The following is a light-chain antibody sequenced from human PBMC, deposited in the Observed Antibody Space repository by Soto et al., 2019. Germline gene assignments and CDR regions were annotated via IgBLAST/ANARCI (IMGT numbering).Light chain of an antibody. CDR1: TNDVGNFNF. CDR3: CSYAGSTTVL. Sequence: QPVLTQPASVSGSPGQSISISCTGTTNDVGNFNFVSWYQQHPGKAPKLILFEGSKRPSGVSNRFSGSKSGNTASLTISGLQAEDEADYYCCSYAGSTTVLFGGGTKLTVL. J-gene: IGLJ2*01. CDR2: EGS. V-gene: IGLV2-23*01.